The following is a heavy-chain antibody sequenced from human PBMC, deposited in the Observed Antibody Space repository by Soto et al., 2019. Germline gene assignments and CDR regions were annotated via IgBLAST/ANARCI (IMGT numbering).Heavy chain of an antibody. V-gene: IGHV3-23*01. CDR3: AKALAYYDILTGFSH. CDR1: GFTFSSYA. Sequence: GGSLRLSCAASGFTFSSYAMSWVRQAPGKGLEWVSAISGSGGSTYYADSVKGRFTISRDNSKNTLYLQMNSLRAEDTAVYYCAKALAYYDILTGFSHWGQGTLVTVSS. D-gene: IGHD3-9*01. J-gene: IGHJ4*02. CDR2: ISGSGGST.